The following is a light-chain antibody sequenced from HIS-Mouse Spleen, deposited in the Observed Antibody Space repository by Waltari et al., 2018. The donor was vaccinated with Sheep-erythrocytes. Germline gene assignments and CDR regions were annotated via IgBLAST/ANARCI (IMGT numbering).Light chain of an antibody. CDR2: DVS. CDR1: SSDVGGYNY. V-gene: IGLV2-11*01. CDR3: CSYAGSYNHV. Sequence: SVLTQPRSVSGSPGQSVTIFCTGTSSDVGGYNYVSWYQQHPGKAPKLMIYDVSKLPSGVPDRFSGSKSGNTASLTISGLQAEDEADYYCCSYAGSYNHVFATGTKVTVL. J-gene: IGLJ1*01.